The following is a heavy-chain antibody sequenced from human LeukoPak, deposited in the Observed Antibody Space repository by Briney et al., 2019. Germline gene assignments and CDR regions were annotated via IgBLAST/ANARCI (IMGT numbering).Heavy chain of an antibody. CDR2: ISWNSGSI. CDR3: TIDRGDTFGDLYD. V-gene: IGHV3-9*01. J-gene: IGHJ4*02. D-gene: IGHD3-10*01. Sequence: PGGSLRLSCTASGFTFDDYAMHWVRQAPGKGLEWVSGISWNSGSIGYADSVRGRFTISRDNAKNSVYLQMNSLRAEDTALYYCTIDRGDTFGDLYDLGQGTLVTVSS. CDR1: GFTFDDYA.